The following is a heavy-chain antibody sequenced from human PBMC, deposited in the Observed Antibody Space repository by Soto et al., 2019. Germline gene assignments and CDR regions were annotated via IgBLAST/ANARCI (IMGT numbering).Heavy chain of an antibody. V-gene: IGHV1-69*12. CDR1: GGTFSSYT. CDR2: IIPIFGTA. J-gene: IGHJ2*01. Sequence: QVQLVQSGAEVKKPGSSVTVSCKASGGTFSSYTISWVRQAPGQGPEWMGGIIPIFGTANYAQKFQGRVTITADESTSTAYMELSSLRSEGTAVYYCARGNHRWLQLWYFGLWGRGTLVTVSS. D-gene: IGHD5-12*01. CDR3: ARGNHRWLQLWYFGL.